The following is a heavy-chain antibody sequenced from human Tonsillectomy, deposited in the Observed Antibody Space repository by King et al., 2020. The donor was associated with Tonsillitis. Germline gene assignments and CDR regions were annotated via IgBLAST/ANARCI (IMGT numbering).Heavy chain of an antibody. J-gene: IGHJ4*02. V-gene: IGHV3-48*01. CDR2: ISGSSGTI. D-gene: IGHD2-21*01. CDR3: ARGDSVVWEPQSLHD. Sequence: DVQLVESGGGMVQPGGSLRLSCAASGFTFSTYIMNWVRQAPGEGLEWISSISGSSGTIYYADSVKGRFTISRDNAENSLYLQMDSLRAEDTALYFCARGDSVVWEPQSLHDWGQGTLVTVSS. CDR1: GFTFSTYI.